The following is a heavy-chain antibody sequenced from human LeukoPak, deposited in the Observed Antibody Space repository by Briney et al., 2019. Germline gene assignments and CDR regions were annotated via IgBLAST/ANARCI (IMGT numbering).Heavy chain of an antibody. D-gene: IGHD6-19*01. CDR1: GGSISSGGYY. Sequence: SETLSLTCTVSGGSISSGGYYWSWIRQHPGKGLEWIRYIYYSGSTYYNPSLKSRVTISVDTSKNQFSLKLSSVTAADTAVYYCARSPGYSSGWYFRLFDYWGQGTLVTVSS. V-gene: IGHV4-31*03. J-gene: IGHJ4*02. CDR3: ARSPGYSSGWYFRLFDY. CDR2: IYYSGST.